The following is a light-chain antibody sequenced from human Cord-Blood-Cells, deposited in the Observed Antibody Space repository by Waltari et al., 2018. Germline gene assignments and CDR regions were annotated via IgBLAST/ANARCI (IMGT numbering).Light chain of an antibody. CDR1: ALSYRY. V-gene: IGLV3-25*02. J-gene: IGLJ3*02. CDR2: KDS. CDR3: QSADSSSTYWV. Sequence: YELTQPPSVSVSPGQTARLTCSGYALSYRYAYWYQQKPGQDPVLVRYKDSERPSGTPKRFSGSSSGTTVTLTIRGVQAEDEADYCCQSADSSSTYWVFGGGTKLTVL.